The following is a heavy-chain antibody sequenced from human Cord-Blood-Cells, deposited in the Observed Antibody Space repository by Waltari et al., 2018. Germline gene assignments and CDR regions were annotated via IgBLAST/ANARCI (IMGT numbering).Heavy chain of an antibody. Sequence: QVQLVQSGAEVKKPGASVKVSCKASGYTFTSYAMHWVRQAPGQRLEWMGWINGGNGNTKYSQKFQGRVTITRDTSASTAYKEMSSLRPEDTAVYYWGKDRIVGTTMGGGVDYWGQGTLVTVSS. V-gene: IGHV1-3*01. J-gene: IGHJ4*02. CDR2: INGGNGNT. CDR1: GYTFTSYA. D-gene: IGHD1-26*01. CDR3: GKDRIVGTTMGGGVDY.